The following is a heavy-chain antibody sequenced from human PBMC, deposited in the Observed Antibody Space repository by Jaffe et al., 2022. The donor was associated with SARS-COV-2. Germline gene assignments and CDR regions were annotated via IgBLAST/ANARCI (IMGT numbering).Heavy chain of an antibody. V-gene: IGHV3-9*01. CDR2: ISWNSGSI. D-gene: IGHD3-3*01. J-gene: IGHJ6*02. Sequence: EVQLVESGGGLVQPGRSLRLSCAASGFTFDDYAMHWVRQAPGKGLEWVSGISWNSGSIGYADSVKGRFTISRDNAKNSLYLQMNSLRAEDTALYYCAKDIRFWSGYSVSYYYYYGMDVWGQGTTVTVSS. CDR3: AKDIRFWSGYSVSYYYYYGMDV. CDR1: GFTFDDYA.